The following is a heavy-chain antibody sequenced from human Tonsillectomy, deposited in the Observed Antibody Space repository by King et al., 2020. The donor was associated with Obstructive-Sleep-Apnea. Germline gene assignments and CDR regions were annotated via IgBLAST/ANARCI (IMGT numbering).Heavy chain of an antibody. D-gene: IGHD4-11*01. V-gene: IGHV4-59*08. J-gene: IGHJ6*02. CDR2: IYYSGST. Sequence: VQLQESGPGLVNPSETLSLSCTVSGGSISDFYWSWIRQPPGKGLEWIGYIYYSGSTNYNPSLKSRVTISLDTSKTQFSLKLSSVTAADTAVYYCARHRDYRNYERGYYYAMDVWGQGTTVSVSS. CDR3: ARHRDYRNYERGYYYAMDV. CDR1: GGSISDFY.